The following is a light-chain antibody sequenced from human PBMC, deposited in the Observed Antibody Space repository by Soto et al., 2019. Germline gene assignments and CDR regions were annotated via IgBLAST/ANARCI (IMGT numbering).Light chain of an antibody. J-gene: IGLJ1*01. Sequence: QSALTQPPSASGSPGQSVTISCTGTKNAVGFYDFVSWYQHHPGTAPRLIIYEVVQRPSGVPDRFSGSKSGNTASLTVSGLQAADEADYFCKSYAGSNTYVFGSGTKLTVL. CDR3: KSYAGSNTYV. V-gene: IGLV2-8*01. CDR1: KNAVGFYDF. CDR2: EVV.